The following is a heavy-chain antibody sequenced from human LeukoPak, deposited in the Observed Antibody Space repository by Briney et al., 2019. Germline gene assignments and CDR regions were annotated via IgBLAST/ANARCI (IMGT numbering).Heavy chain of an antibody. Sequence: PSETLSLTCTVSGGPLTISYWSWIRQPPGRGLEWIGYIYYTGITNYHPSLAGRVTMSLDMSKNLISLNLDSVTAADTAVYYCVRGERCGGDCSSRQQWGQGTLVTVS. CDR1: GGPLTISY. V-gene: IGHV4-59*13. J-gene: IGHJ1*01. D-gene: IGHD2-21*02. CDR3: VRGERCGGDCSSRQQ. CDR2: IYYTGIT.